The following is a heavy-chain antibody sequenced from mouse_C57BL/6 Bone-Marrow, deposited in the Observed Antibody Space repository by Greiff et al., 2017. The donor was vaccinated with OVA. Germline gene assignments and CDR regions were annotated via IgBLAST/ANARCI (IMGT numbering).Heavy chain of an antibody. CDR1: GYTFTSYW. D-gene: IGHD2-1*01. V-gene: IGHV1-55*01. J-gene: IGHJ1*03. CDR2: IYPGSGST. CDR3: ARDGTPYWYFDV. Sequence: QVQLQQPGAELVKPGASVKMSCKASGYTFTSYWITWVKQRPGQGLGWIGDIYPGSGSTNYNEKFKSKATLTVDTSSSTAYMQLSSLTSEDSAVYYCARDGTPYWYFDVWGTGTTVTVSS.